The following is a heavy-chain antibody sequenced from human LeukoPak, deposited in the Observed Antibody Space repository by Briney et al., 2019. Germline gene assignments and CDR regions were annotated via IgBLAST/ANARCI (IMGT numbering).Heavy chain of an antibody. D-gene: IGHD1-26*01. Sequence: GGSLRLSCAASGFTFNNYGMHWVRQAPGKGLEWVAVISYDGRNIHYPDSVKGRFTISRDISTDTLWLQMDSLRTEDTAVYYCAKGPLSGTAAAIDYWGQGTLVTVSS. J-gene: IGHJ4*02. CDR1: GFTFNNYG. CDR3: AKGPLSGTAAAIDY. CDR2: ISYDGRNI. V-gene: IGHV3-30*18.